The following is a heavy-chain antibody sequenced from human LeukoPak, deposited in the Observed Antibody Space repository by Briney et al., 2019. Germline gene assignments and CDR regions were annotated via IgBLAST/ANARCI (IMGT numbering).Heavy chain of an antibody. CDR3: AKEPYYYDSSGYYDY. J-gene: IGHJ4*02. CDR1: RLTFNTYA. D-gene: IGHD3-22*01. V-gene: IGHV3-30*04. Sequence: GGSLRLSCAVSRLTFNTYAMHWVRQAPGQGLEWVALISYDGSSKYYADSVKGRFTISRDNSKNTLYLQMNSLRAEDTAVYYCAKEPYYYDSSGYYDYWGQGTLVTVSS. CDR2: ISYDGSSK.